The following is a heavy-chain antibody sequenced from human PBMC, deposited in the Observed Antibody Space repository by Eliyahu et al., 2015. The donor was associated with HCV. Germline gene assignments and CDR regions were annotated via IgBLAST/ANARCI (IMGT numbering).Heavy chain of an antibody. J-gene: IGHJ5*02. CDR3: ARGGRSWQQLSLGFDP. CDR2: IGTAGDT. Sequence: EVQLXESGGGLVQPGGSLRXXCSASGFTXSSYDMHWVRQATGKGLEWVSAIGTAGDTYYPGSVKGRFTISRENAKNSLYLQMNSLRAGDTAVYYCARGGRSWQQLSLGFDPWGQGTLVTVSS. CDR1: GFTXSSYD. V-gene: IGHV3-13*01. D-gene: IGHD6-13*01.